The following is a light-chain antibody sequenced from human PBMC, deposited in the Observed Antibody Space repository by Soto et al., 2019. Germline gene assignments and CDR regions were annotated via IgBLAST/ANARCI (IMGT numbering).Light chain of an antibody. CDR2: GAF. Sequence: EIVLTQSPGTLSLSPGERATLSCRASQSVSSSYLAWYQQKPGQAPMLLVFGAFIMATGITKMFSGGVSGTDFTLTISRLEPEDFAMYYCKQSGTPPWTFGKGTKVEIK. CDR3: KQSGTPPWT. CDR1: QSVSSSY. V-gene: IGKV3-20*01. J-gene: IGKJ1*01.